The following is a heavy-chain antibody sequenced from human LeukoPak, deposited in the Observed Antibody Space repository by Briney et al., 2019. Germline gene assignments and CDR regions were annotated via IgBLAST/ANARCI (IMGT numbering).Heavy chain of an antibody. CDR3: ARAKSGSYFHGTLYYFDY. CDR2: IYYSGST. Sequence: SQTLSLTCTVSGGSISSGGYYWSWIRQHPGKGLEWIGYIYYSGSTYYNPSLKSRVTISVDTSKNQFSLKLSSVTAADTAVYYCARAKSGSYFHGTLYYFDYWGQGTLVTVSS. V-gene: IGHV4-31*03. J-gene: IGHJ4*02. CDR1: GGSISSGGYY. D-gene: IGHD1-26*01.